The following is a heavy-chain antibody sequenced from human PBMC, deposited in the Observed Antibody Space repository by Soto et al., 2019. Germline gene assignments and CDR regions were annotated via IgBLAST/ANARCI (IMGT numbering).Heavy chain of an antibody. Sequence: ASVKVSCKASGGTFSSYTISWVRQAPGQGLEWMGRIIPILGIANYAQKFQGRVTITADKSTSTAYMELSSLRSEDTAVYYCARHLAQSMIAPPNAFDIGARRTIVTVPS. V-gene: IGHV1-69*02. J-gene: IGHJ3*02. CDR2: IIPILGIA. D-gene: IGHD3-22*01. CDR3: ARHLAQSMIAPPNAFDI. CDR1: GGTFSSYT.